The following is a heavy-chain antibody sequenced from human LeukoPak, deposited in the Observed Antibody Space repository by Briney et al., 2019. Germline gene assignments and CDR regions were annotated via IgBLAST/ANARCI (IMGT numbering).Heavy chain of an antibody. D-gene: IGHD2-2*01. V-gene: IGHV4-34*01. CDR3: TRGRVATFRSTSCWGY. J-gene: IGHJ4*02. CDR2: INHSGST. CDR1: GGSFSGYY. Sequence: SETLSLTCAVSGGSFSGYYWSWIRQPPGKGLEWIGEINHSGSTNYNPSLKSRVTISIDTSKNQFSLSLSSVTAADTAVYYCTRGRVATFRSTSCWGYWGQGTLVTVSS.